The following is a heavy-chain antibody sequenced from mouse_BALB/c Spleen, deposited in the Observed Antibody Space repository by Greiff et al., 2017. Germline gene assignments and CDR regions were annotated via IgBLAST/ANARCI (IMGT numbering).Heavy chain of an antibody. CDR1: GFNIKDTY. D-gene: IGHD4-1*01. Sequence: EVKLMESGAELVKPGASVKLSCTASGFNIKDTYMHWVKQRPEQGLEWIGRIDPANGNTKYDPKFQGKATITADTSSNTAYLQLSSLTSEDTAVYYCARKTVLGYFDYWGQGTTLTVSS. J-gene: IGHJ2*01. CDR2: IDPANGNT. V-gene: IGHV14-3*02. CDR3: ARKTVLGYFDY.